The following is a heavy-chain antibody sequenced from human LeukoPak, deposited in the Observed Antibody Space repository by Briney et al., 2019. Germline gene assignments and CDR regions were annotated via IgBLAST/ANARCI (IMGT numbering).Heavy chain of an antibody. J-gene: IGHJ5*02. V-gene: IGHV1-18*01. CDR2: ISAYNGNT. CDR1: GYTFTSYG. CDR3: ARGAYLYSALGELPFDP. Sequence: ASVKVSCKASGYTFTSYGISWVRQAPGQGLEWMGWISAYNGNTNYAQKLQGRVTMTTDTSTSTAYMELRSLRSDDTAVYYCARGAYLYSALGELPFDPWGQGTLVTVSS. D-gene: IGHD1-26*01.